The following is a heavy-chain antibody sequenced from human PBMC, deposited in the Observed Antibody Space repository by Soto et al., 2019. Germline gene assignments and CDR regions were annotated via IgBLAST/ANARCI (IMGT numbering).Heavy chain of an antibody. Sequence: VGSRRLSCAASGFTFSSYAMHWVRQAPGKGLEWVAVISYDGSNKYYADSVKGRFTISRDNSKNTLYLQMNSLRAEDTAVYYCARSVDTAMVEGVDYWGQGTLVTVSS. V-gene: IGHV3-30-3*01. J-gene: IGHJ4*02. D-gene: IGHD5-18*01. CDR3: ARSVDTAMVEGVDY. CDR1: GFTFSSYA. CDR2: ISYDGSNK.